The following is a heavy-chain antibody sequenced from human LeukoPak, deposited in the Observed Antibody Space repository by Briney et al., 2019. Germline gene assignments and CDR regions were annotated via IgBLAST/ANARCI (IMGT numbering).Heavy chain of an antibody. D-gene: IGHD1-26*01. Sequence: GGSLRLSCVASGFTFSSYAMSWVRQAPGTGLEWVSAISGSGGSTYYADSVKGRFTISRDNSKNTLYLQMNSLRAEDTAVYYCAKVVSGTELESESYFDYWGQGTLVTVSS. CDR3: AKVVSGTELESESYFDY. CDR2: ISGSGGST. J-gene: IGHJ4*02. CDR1: GFTFSSYA. V-gene: IGHV3-23*01.